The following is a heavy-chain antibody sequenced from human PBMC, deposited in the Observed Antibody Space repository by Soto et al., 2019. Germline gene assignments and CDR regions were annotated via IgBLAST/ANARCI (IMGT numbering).Heavy chain of an antibody. J-gene: IGHJ6*02. CDR1: GGSISSGGYY. CDR2: IYYSGST. V-gene: IGHV4-31*03. D-gene: IGHD2-2*01. CDR3: ARERYCSSTSCTLGYYYYGMDV. Sequence: SETLSLTCTVSGGSISSGGYYWSWIRQHPGKGLEWIGYIYYSGSTYYNPSLKSRVTISVDTSKNQFSLKLSSVTAADTAVYYCARERYCSSTSCTLGYYYYGMDVWGQGTTGTVSS.